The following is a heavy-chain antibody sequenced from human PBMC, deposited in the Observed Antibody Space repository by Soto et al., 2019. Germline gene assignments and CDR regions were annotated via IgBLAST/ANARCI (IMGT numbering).Heavy chain of an antibody. D-gene: IGHD2-15*01. CDR3: ARAGYGGNLYY. CDR1: GGSFSGYY. J-gene: IGHJ4*02. Sequence: QVQLQQWGAGLLKPSETLSLTCAVYGGSFSGYYWSWIRQPPGKGLEWIGEINHSGSTNYNPSLKSRVTITVGTAQNQFSLELSSVTAADTAVYYWARAGYGGNLYYWGQGNLVTVSS. CDR2: INHSGST. V-gene: IGHV4-34*01.